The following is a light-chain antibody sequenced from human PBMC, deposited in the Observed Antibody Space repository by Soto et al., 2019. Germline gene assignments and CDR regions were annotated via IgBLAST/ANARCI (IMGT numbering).Light chain of an antibody. CDR1: SSDVGGYNY. V-gene: IGLV2-11*01. CDR2: DVS. CDR3: CSYAGSVV. Sequence: QSALTQPRSVSGSPGQPVTISCTGTSSDVGGYNYVSWYQQHPGKAPKVMIYDVSKRPSGVPDRFSGSKSGNTASLTISGLQAEDEADYYCCSYAGSVVFGGGTQLTVL. J-gene: IGLJ2*01.